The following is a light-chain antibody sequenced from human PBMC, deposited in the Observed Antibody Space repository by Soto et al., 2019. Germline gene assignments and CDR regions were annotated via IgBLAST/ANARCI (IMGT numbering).Light chain of an antibody. CDR1: QSVSSN. Sequence: EIGMTQSPATLSVSPGERATLSCRASQSVSSNLAWYQQKPGQAPRLLIYGASTTATGIPARFSGSGSGTEFTLTISSLQSEDFAVYNCQRYNKWPRTFGQGTKVDI. CDR3: QRYNKWPRT. V-gene: IGKV3-15*01. J-gene: IGKJ2*01. CDR2: GAS.